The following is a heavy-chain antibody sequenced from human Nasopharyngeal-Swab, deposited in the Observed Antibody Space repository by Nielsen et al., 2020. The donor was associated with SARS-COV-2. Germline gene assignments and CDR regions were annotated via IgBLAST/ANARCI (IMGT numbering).Heavy chain of an antibody. V-gene: IGHV1-18*01. J-gene: IGHJ4*02. CDR1: CYTFTIFT. CDR3: ARGGGSHFDY. D-gene: IGHD3-16*01. CDR2: ITGHNGDT. Sequence: ASVKVSCKASCYTFTIFTVSWLLQAPGQGLEWMGWITGHNGDTTYAQNLQGRFTLTTDTSTTTTYMELRTLRSDDTAVYYCARGGGSHFDYWGQGSLVTVSS.